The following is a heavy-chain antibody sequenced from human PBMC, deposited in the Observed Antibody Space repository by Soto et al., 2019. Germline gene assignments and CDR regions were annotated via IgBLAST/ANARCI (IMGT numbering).Heavy chain of an antibody. V-gene: IGHV1-69*02. CDR2: VLPFLDIT. J-gene: IGHJ4*02. Sequence: QVQLVQSGSEVKKPGSSVRVSCKTSGDTFSIYTISWVRQAPGQGLEWMGRVLPFLDITSYSQRFQGRVTITADRSTTPAFMELTRLRSEDTAVYYCARDTDNSNWPNFDSWGQGTLVTVSS. D-gene: IGHD6-13*01. CDR3: ARDTDNSNWPNFDS. CDR1: GDTFSIYT.